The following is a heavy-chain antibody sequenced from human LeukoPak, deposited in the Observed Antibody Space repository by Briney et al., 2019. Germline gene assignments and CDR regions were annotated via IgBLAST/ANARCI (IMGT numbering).Heavy chain of an antibody. CDR3: AKYGYCSSTSCLGWFDP. Sequence: GGSLRLSCAASGFPFSSYAMSWVRQAPGKGLEWVSAISGSGGSTYYADSVKGRFTISRDNSKNTLYLQMNSLRAEDTAVYYCAKYGYCSSTSCLGWFDPWGQGTLVTVSS. CDR2: ISGSGGST. J-gene: IGHJ5*02. V-gene: IGHV3-23*01. CDR1: GFPFSSYA. D-gene: IGHD2-2*03.